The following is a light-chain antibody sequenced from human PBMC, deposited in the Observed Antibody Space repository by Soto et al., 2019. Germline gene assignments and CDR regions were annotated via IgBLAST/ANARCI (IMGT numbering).Light chain of an antibody. CDR3: QQYNSYPWT. V-gene: IGKV1-5*03. CDR1: QSISSW. CDR2: KAS. Sequence: DIQMTQSPSTLSASVGDRVTITCRASQSISSWLAWYQQKPGKAPKLLIYKASGLESGVPSRFSGSGSGTEFTLTISSLQPDDFATYYRQQYNSYPWTFGQGTKVEIK. J-gene: IGKJ1*01.